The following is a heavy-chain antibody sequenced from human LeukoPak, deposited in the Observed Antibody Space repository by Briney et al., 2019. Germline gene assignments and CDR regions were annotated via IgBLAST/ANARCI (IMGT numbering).Heavy chain of an antibody. V-gene: IGHV4-61*02. D-gene: IGHD3-22*01. CDR3: ARGRVDIVATIAYDSSGYYYYFDY. CDR1: GGSISSGSYY. J-gene: IGHJ4*02. CDR2: IYTSGST. Sequence: SETLSLTCTVSGGSISSGSYYWSWIRQPAGKGLEWIGRIYTSGSTNYNPSLKSRVTISVDTSKNQFSLKLSSVTAADTAVYYCARGRVDIVATIAYDSSGYYYYFDYWGQGTLVTVSS.